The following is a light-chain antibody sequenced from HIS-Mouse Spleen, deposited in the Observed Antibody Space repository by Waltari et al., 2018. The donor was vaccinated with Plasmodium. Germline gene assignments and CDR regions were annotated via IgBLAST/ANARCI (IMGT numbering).Light chain of an antibody. CDR2: DAP. V-gene: IGKV3-11*01. CDR3: QQRSNWPRVLT. J-gene: IGKJ4*01. Sequence: EIVLTQSPATLSLSPGERATLSCRASQSVSSYLAWYQQKPGKAPRLLIYDAPTRSTGIPARFSGSGSVTDFTLTISSLEPEDFAVYYCQQRSNWPRVLTFGGGTKVEIK. CDR1: QSVSSY.